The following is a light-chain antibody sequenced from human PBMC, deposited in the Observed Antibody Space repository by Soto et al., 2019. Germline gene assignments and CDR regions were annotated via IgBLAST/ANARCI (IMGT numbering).Light chain of an antibody. CDR1: QSVLYSSNNKNY. V-gene: IGKV4-1*01. CDR2: WAS. J-gene: IGKJ4*01. CDR3: QQYYSTSPLT. Sequence: DIVMTQSPDSLAVPLGERATINCKSSQSVLYSSNNKNYLAWYQQKPGQPPKLLIYWASTRESGVPDRFSGSGSGTDFTLTISSLQAEDVAVYYCQQYYSTSPLTFGGGTKVDIK.